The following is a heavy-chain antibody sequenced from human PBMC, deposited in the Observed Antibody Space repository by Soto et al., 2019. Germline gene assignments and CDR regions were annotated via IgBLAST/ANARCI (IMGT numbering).Heavy chain of an antibody. V-gene: IGHV1-18*01. CDR3: ARDPYPLAYYFDY. J-gene: IGHJ4*02. CDR2: ISGHNGNT. CDR1: GYTFTNHG. Sequence: QVQLVQSGAEVKKPGASVKVSCKASGYTFTNHGISWVRQAPGQGLEWLGWISGHNGNTKYAQRLQGRVTMTTDTSTSTAYMELRSLKSDDTAVYYCARDPYPLAYYFDYWGQGTLVTVSS.